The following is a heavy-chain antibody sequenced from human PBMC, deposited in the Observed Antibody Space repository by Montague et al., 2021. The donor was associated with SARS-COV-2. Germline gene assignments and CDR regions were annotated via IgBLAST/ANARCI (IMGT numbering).Heavy chain of an antibody. CDR2: IYYSGTT. J-gene: IGHJ3*02. V-gene: IGHV4-39*01. D-gene: IGHD3-10*01. CDR3: ARPLVRGVPKAFDI. CDR1: GGSITRNYY. Sequence: SETLSLTCTVSGGSITRNYYWGWIRQPPGKGLEWVGNIYYSGTTXINPSLESRVTISVDASRNQFSLILTSVTAADTAVYYCARPLVRGVPKAFDIWGQGALVTVSS.